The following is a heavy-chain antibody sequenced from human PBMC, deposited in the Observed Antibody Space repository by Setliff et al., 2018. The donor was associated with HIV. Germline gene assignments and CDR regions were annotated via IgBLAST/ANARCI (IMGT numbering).Heavy chain of an antibody. CDR2: IYYSGST. CDR1: GGSISSHY. Sequence: SETLSLTCTVSGGSISSHYWSWIRQPPGKGLEWIGGIYYSGSTYYNPSLKSRVTISVDTSKNQFSLKLSSVTAADTAVYYCARWPPHRSSDGSENSYKPYYFDYWGQGTLVTVSS. J-gene: IGHJ4*02. V-gene: IGHV4-59*08. CDR3: ARWPPHRSSDGSENSYKPYYFDY. D-gene: IGHD3-10*01.